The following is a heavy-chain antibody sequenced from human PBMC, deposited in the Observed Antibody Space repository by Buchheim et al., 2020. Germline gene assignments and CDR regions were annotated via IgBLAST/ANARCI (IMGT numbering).Heavy chain of an antibody. Sequence: QVQLQESGPGLVKPSQTLSLTCTVSGGSISSGSYYWSWIRQPAGKGLEWIGRIYTSGSTNYNPSLKSRVTISVDTSQNQFSLKLSSVTAADTAVYYCASLSIAARPLAYYFDYWGQGT. CDR3: ASLSIAARPLAYYFDY. J-gene: IGHJ4*02. D-gene: IGHD6-6*01. CDR1: GGSISSGSYY. V-gene: IGHV4-61*02. CDR2: IYTSGST.